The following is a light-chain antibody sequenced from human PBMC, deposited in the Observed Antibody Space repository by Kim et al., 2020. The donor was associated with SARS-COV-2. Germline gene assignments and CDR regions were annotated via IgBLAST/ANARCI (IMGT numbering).Light chain of an antibody. CDR2: GAS. CDR1: QSVSSN. J-gene: IGKJ5*01. V-gene: IGKV3-15*01. CDR3: QQYNVWPIT. Sequence: VSPGESGTRTGRASQSVSSNLAWCQQKPGQPPSLLIYGASTRATGITARFSGSGSGTEFTITISSLQSEDFAVYYCQQYNVWPITFGQGTRLEIK.